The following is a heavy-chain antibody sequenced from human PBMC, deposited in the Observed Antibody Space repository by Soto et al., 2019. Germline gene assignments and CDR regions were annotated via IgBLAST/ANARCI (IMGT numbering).Heavy chain of an antibody. Sequence: SVQVSCKASGVTFSSYGISWVRQAPGQGLEWMGGVIPISETPNYAQKFQGRVTITADESTSTAYMELSSLRSEETAVYYCAIKVFSVVLPGTTHGMDDWDQGTTVTVYS. J-gene: IGHJ6*02. D-gene: IGHD2-2*01. CDR1: GVTFSSYG. CDR2: VIPISETP. V-gene: IGHV1-69*13. CDR3: AIKVFSVVLPGTTHGMDD.